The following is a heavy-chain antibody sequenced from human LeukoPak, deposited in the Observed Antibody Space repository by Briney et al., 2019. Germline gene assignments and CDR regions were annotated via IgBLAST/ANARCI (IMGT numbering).Heavy chain of an antibody. Sequence: GGSLRLSCAASGFTFSSYSMNWVRQAPGKGLEWVSYISSSSSTIYYADSVKGRFTISRDNAKNSLYLQMNSLRDEDTAVYYCARGPVTNYYYYYVMDVGGQWTTVTVSS. J-gene: IGHJ6*02. V-gene: IGHV3-48*02. CDR3: ARGPVTNYYYYYVMDV. CDR2: ISSSSSTI. CDR1: GFTFSSYS.